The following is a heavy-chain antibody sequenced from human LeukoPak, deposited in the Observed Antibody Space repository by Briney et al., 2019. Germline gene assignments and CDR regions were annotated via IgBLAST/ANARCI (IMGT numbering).Heavy chain of an antibody. CDR3: ARDSCGFDY. V-gene: IGHV4-34*01. CDR2: INHSGST. J-gene: IGHJ4*02. Sequence: SETLSLTCAVYGGSFSGYYWSWIRQPPGKGLEWIGEINHSGSTNYNPSLKSRVTIPVDTSKNQFSLKLSSVTAADTAVYYCARDSCGFDYWGQGTLVTVSS. D-gene: IGHD3-22*01. CDR1: GGSFSGYY.